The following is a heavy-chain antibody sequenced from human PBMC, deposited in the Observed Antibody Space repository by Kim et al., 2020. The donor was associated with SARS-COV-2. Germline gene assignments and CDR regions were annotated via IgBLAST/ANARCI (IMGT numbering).Heavy chain of an antibody. J-gene: IGHJ4*02. D-gene: IGHD5-12*01. Sequence: GGSLRLSCAAFGLTFSSAWLTWFRQAPGKGLEWVANINRDGSKENYVDPAKGRFTLSRDNAKSSVLLQMYNLRAEDTAVFYCARDIDESGYDRNDYWGQG. CDR1: GLTFSSAW. CDR3: ARDIDESGYDRNDY. V-gene: IGHV3-7*01. CDR2: INRDGSKE.